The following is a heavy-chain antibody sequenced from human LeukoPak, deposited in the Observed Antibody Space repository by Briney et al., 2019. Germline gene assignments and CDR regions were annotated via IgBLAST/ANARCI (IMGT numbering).Heavy chain of an antibody. CDR3: ARENFDP. J-gene: IGHJ5*02. V-gene: IGHV3-48*04. Sequence: GGSLRPSCEASGFTFSDYSINWVRQAPGKGLEWVSYISSSGTTIFQPDSVKGRFTISRDNAKNMVYLQMNSLRGEDTAVYYCARENFDPWGQGTQVTVSS. CDR2: ISSSGTTI. CDR1: GFTFSDYS.